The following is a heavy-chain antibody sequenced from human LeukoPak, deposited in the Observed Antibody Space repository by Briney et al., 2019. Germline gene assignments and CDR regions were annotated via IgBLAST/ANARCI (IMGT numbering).Heavy chain of an antibody. Sequence: GGSLRLSCAASGFTFSSYSMNWVRQAPGKGLEWVSSISSSSSYIYYADSVKGRFTISRDNAKNSLHLQMNSLRAEDTAVYYCARDIAVAGRDAFDIWGQGTMVTVSS. J-gene: IGHJ3*02. V-gene: IGHV3-21*01. CDR1: GFTFSSYS. D-gene: IGHD6-19*01. CDR3: ARDIAVAGRDAFDI. CDR2: ISSSSSYI.